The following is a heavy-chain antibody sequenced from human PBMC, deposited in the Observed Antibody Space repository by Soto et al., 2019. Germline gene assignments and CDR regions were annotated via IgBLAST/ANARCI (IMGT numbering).Heavy chain of an antibody. V-gene: IGHV1-69*02. CDR2: IIPILGIA. J-gene: IGHJ3*02. D-gene: IGHD2-21*01. CDR3: ARGSSHSLVQAHAFDI. CDR1: GGTFSSYT. Sequence: QVQLVQSGAEVKKPGSSVKVSCKASGGTFSSYTISWVRQAPGQGLEWMGRIIPILGIANYAQKFQGRVTITADKSTSTAYMELSSLRSEDTAVYYCARGSSHSLVQAHAFDIWGQGTMFTVSS.